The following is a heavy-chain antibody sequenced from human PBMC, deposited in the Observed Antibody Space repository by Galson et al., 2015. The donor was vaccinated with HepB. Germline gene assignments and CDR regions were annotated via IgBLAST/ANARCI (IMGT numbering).Heavy chain of an antibody. V-gene: IGHV3-23*01. D-gene: IGHD6-13*01. CDR1: GVTFSKAW. CDR3: AKDPREQLEEYY. Sequence: SLRLSCAASGVTFSKAWMSWVRQAPGKGLEWVSAISGSGGSTYYADSVKGRFTISRDNSKNTLYLQMNSLRAEDTAVYYCAKDPREQLEEYYWGQGTLVTVSS. CDR2: ISGSGGST. J-gene: IGHJ4*02.